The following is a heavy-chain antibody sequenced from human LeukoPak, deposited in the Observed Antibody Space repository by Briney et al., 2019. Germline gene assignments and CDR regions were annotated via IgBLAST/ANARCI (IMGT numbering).Heavy chain of an antibody. CDR1: GGTFSSYA. D-gene: IGHD2-21*02. CDR3: AMPTPPCGGDCYSSWYFDL. CDR2: IIPIFGTA. Sequence: GASVKVSCKASGGTFSSYAISWVRQAPGQGLEWMGGIIPIFGTANYAQKFQGRVTITADESTSTAYMELSSLRSEDTAVYYCAMPTPPCGGDCYSSWYFDLWGRGTLVTVTS. J-gene: IGHJ2*01. V-gene: IGHV1-69*13.